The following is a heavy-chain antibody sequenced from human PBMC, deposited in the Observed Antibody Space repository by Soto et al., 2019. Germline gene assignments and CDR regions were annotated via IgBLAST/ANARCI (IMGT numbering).Heavy chain of an antibody. J-gene: IGHJ5*02. V-gene: IGHV3-21*01. CDR3: ARDNPGYCSSTSCYGAWFDP. D-gene: IGHD2-2*01. Sequence: GGSLRLSCAASGFTFSSYSMNWVRQAPGKGLEWVSSISSSSYIYYADSVKGRFTISRDNAKNSLYLQMNSLRAEDTAVYYCARDNPGYCSSTSCYGAWFDPWGQGTLVTVSS. CDR2: ISSSSYI. CDR1: GFTFSSYS.